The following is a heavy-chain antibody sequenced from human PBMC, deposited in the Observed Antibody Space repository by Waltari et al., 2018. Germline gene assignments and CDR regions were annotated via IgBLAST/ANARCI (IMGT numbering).Heavy chain of an antibody. V-gene: IGHV4-39*07. D-gene: IGHD3-16*01. CDR1: GGSISSSSYY. CDR3: ARGGPI. J-gene: IGHJ4*02. Sequence: QLQLQESGPGLVKPSETLSLTCTVSGGSISSSSYYWGWIRQPPGKGLEWIGSIYYSGSPYHTPPPKSRCTISVAPSKNQSSLKLGSWAAADTAVYYCARGGPIWGQGTLVTVSS. CDR2: IYYSGSP.